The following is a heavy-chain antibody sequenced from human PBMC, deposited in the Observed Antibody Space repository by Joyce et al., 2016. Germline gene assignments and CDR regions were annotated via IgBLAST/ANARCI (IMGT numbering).Heavy chain of an antibody. Sequence: QVQLQQSGPGLVKPSQILSLTCAISGDFVSSNSAAWNWIRQYPSRGVEGLGRTFYRSKVYNEYAVSVRSRISINPDTSKNLFSLHLNSVTPEDTAVYYCARDAGFGLDALDIWGQGTMVTVSS. CDR3: ARDAGFGLDALDI. J-gene: IGHJ3*02. V-gene: IGHV6-1*01. CDR2: TFYRSKVYN. D-gene: IGHD3/OR15-3a*01. CDR1: GDFVSSNSAA.